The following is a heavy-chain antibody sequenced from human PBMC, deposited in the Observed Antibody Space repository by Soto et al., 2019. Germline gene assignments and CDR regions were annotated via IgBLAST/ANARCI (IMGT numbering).Heavy chain of an antibody. CDR3: VRIRHQLPASQLCLDS. Sequence: SETLSLTCAVYGGFLSESYWTWIRQPPGQGLEWMGEINHVGGTNYNPSLKSRVTMSVATSQNKFSLRLISVTAADTAMYFCVRIRHQLPASQLCLDSWGQGTPVTVSS. D-gene: IGHD1-1*01. V-gene: IGHV4-34*01. J-gene: IGHJ5*01. CDR1: GGFLSESY. CDR2: INHVGGT.